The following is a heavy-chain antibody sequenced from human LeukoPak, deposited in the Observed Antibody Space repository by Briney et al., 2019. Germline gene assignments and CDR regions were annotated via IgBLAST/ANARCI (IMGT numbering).Heavy chain of an antibody. J-gene: IGHJ3*02. CDR1: GDSVSSNSAA. V-gene: IGHV6-1*01. Sequence: SQTLSLPCAISGDSVSSNSAAWNWIRQSPSRGLEWLGRAYYRSKWCNEYAVYVKSRLTINPETSQNQFTLQLNSVHPEDTAVYYCARLRVRATMGAFDIWGQGTMVTVSS. CDR2: AYYRSKWCN. D-gene: IGHD5-12*01. CDR3: ARLRVRATMGAFDI.